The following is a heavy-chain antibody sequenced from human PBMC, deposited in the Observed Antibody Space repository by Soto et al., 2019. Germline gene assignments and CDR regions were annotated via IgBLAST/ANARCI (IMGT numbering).Heavy chain of an antibody. D-gene: IGHD5-12*01. CDR1: GGSIRTSGYY. J-gene: IGHJ3*02. V-gene: IGHV4-34*01. Sequence: PSETLSLTCTVSGGSIRTSGYYWSWIRQPPGKGLEWIGEINHSGSTNYNPSLKSRVTISVDTSKNQFSLKLSSVTAADTAVYYCARGRGWLRFTAPDRGAFDIWGQGTMVTVSS. CDR3: ARGRGWLRFTAPDRGAFDI. CDR2: INHSGST.